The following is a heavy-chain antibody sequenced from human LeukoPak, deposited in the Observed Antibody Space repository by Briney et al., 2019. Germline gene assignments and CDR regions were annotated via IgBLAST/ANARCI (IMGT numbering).Heavy chain of an antibody. D-gene: IGHD3-22*01. J-gene: IGHJ4*02. V-gene: IGHV1-69*04. CDR3: ARPGNYDSSGYRDY. CDR2: IIPIFGIA. Sequence: GSSVKVSCKASGGTFSSYAISWVRQAPGQGLEWMGRIIPIFGIANYAQKFQGRVTITADKSTSTAYMELSSLRSEDTAVYYCARPGNYDSSGYRDYWGQGTLVTVSS. CDR1: GGTFSSYA.